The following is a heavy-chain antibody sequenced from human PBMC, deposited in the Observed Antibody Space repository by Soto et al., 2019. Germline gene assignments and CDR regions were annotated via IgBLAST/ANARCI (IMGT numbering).Heavy chain of an antibody. CDR1: GFTVSSNY. J-gene: IGHJ6*02. CDR3: ASSTAMVTGLYYYGMDV. V-gene: IGHV3-53*01. Sequence: GGSLRLSCAASGFTVSSNYMSWVRQAPGKGLEWVSVIYSGGSTYYADSVKGRFTISRDNSKNTLYLQMNSLRAEDTAVYYCASSTAMVTGLYYYGMDVWGQGTTVTVSS. CDR2: IYSGGST. D-gene: IGHD5-18*01.